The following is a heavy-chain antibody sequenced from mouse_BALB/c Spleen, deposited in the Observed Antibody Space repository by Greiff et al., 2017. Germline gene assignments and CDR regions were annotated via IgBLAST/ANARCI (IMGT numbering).Heavy chain of an antibody. D-gene: IGHD1-1*01. CDR2: IYPGDGDT. Sequence: LVESGAELVRPGSSVKISCKASGYAFSSYWMNWVKQRPGQGLEWIGQIYPGDGDTNYNGKFKGKATLTADKSSSTAYMQLSSLTSEDSAVYFCARWGRTGYYAMDYWGQGTSVTVSS. CDR3: ARWGRTGYYAMDY. V-gene: IGHV1-80*01. J-gene: IGHJ4*01. CDR1: GYAFSSYW.